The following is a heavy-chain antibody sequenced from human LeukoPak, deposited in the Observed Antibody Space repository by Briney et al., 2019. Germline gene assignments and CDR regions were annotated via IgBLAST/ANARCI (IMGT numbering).Heavy chain of an antibody. CDR1: GYTFTGYY. V-gene: IGHV1-2*02. CDR2: INPNSGGT. CDR3: ARALRYSSGWYVGY. D-gene: IGHD6-19*01. J-gene: IGHJ4*02. Sequence: ASVKVSCKASGYTFTGYYMYWVRQAPGQGLEWMGWINPNSGGTNYAQKFQGRVTMTRDTSISTAYMELSRLRSDDTAVYYCARALRYSSGWYVGYWGQGTLVTVSS.